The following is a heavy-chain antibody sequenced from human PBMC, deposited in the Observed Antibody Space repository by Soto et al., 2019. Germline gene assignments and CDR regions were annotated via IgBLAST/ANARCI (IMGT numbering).Heavy chain of an antibody. V-gene: IGHV4-59*01. J-gene: IGHJ5*02. CDR2: VFHSGST. CDR3: AKEFCDPNGCYGRWLDP. Sequence: VQLQESGPGLAKPSETLSLTCTVSGGSMSGFYWSWIRQAPGKGLEWLGNVFHSGSTIYNPSLKSRVTISVDTSKNQFSLKLSSVTAADTAGYYCAKEFCDPNGCYGRWLDPWGQGTLVTVSS. D-gene: IGHD2-15*01. CDR1: GGSMSGFY.